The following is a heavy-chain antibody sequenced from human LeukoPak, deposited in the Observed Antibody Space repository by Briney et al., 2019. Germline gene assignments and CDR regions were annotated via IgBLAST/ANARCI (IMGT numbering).Heavy chain of an antibody. Sequence: GGSLRLSCVGSGFTFSSYAMSWVRQAPGKGLEWVSAISGSGGTAYYAGSVKGRFTISRDNSKNTLYLQLNSLRAEDTAVYYCARSLVVGATYPYHWGQGTLVTVSS. CDR1: GFTFSSYA. J-gene: IGHJ5*02. D-gene: IGHD1-26*01. V-gene: IGHV3-23*01. CDR3: ARSLVVGATYPYH. CDR2: ISGSGGTA.